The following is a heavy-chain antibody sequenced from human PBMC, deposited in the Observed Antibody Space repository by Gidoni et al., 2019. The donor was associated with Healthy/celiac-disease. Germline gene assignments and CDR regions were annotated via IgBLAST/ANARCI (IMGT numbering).Heavy chain of an antibody. CDR2: RSYDGSNK. J-gene: IGHJ4*02. V-gene: IGHV3-30*18. CDR1: GFTFSSYG. Sequence: QVQLVESGGGVVQPGRSLRLSCAASGFTFSSYGMHWVRQAPGKGLEWVAVRSYDGSNKYYAYSVKGRLIISRDNSKNTLYLQMNSLRAEDTAVYYCAKDGKDGSYSDYWGQGTLVTVSS. D-gene: IGHD1-26*01. CDR3: AKDGKDGSYSDY.